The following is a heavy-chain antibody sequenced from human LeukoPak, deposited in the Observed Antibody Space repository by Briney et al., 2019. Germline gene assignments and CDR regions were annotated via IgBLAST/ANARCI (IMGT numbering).Heavy chain of an antibody. CDR2: IYTSGST. J-gene: IGHJ4*02. D-gene: IGHD4-23*01. CDR3: AREYGGNLDY. Sequence: PSETLSLTCTVSGGSIYSSSYYWSWIRQPAGKGLEWIGRIYTSGSTNYNPSLKSRVTMSVDTSKNQFSLKLSSVTAADTAVYYCAREYGGNLDYWGQGTLVTVSS. CDR1: GGSIYSSSYY. V-gene: IGHV4-61*02.